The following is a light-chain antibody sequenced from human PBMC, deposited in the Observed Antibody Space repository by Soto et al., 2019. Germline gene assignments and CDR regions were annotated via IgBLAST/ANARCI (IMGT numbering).Light chain of an antibody. V-gene: IGLV1-44*01. CDR3: ATWDDSLFGHV. CDR1: GSDVGSNT. Sequence: QSVLTQPPSASATPGQRVTISCSGRGSDVGSNTVNWYQQFPGAALKLLIYSNDQRPSGVPDRFSASKSGTSASLAISGLQSEDEADYYCATWDDSLFGHVFGTGTKVTVL. CDR2: SND. J-gene: IGLJ1*01.